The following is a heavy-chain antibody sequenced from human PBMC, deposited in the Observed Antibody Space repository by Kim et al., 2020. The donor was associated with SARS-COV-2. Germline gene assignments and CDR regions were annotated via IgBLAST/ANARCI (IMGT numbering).Heavy chain of an antibody. V-gene: IGHV1-69*13. Sequence: SVKVSCKASGGTFSSYAISWVRQAPGQGLEWMGGIIPIFGTANYAQKFQGRVTITADESTSTAYMELSSLRSEDTAVYYCARETPNWGAFDIWGQGTMVTVSS. J-gene: IGHJ3*02. CDR3: ARETPNWGAFDI. CDR2: IIPIFGTA. D-gene: IGHD7-27*01. CDR1: GGTFSSYA.